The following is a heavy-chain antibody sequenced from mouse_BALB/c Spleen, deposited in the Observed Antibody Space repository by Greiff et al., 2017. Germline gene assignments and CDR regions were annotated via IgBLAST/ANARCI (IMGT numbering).Heavy chain of an antibody. CDR1: GFTFSSYA. D-gene: IGHD2-14*01. CDR2: ISSGGSYT. Sequence: DVMLVESGGGLVKPGGSLKLSCAASGFTFSSYAMSWVRQSPEKRLEWVAEISSGGSYTYYPDTVTGRFTISRDNAKNTLYLEMSSLRSEDTAMYYCARAYYRYDEGVNYAMDDWGQGTSVTVSS. CDR3: ARAYYRYDEGVNYAMDD. V-gene: IGHV5-9-4*01. J-gene: IGHJ4*01.